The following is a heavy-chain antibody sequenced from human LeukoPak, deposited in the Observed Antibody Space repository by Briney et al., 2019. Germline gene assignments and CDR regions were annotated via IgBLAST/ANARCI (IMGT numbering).Heavy chain of an antibody. CDR1: VFTVRSNY. CDR3: ASSLIMLSGSYPGLFDY. J-gene: IGHJ4*02. CDR2: IYSGGST. D-gene: IGHD3-22*01. Sequence: GGFLRLSCAASVFTVRSNYMSRVRQAPGKGLEWVSVIYSGGSTYYADSVKGRFTISRDNSKNTLYLQMNSLRAEDTAVYYCASSLIMLSGSYPGLFDYWGQGTLVTVSS. V-gene: IGHV3-53*01.